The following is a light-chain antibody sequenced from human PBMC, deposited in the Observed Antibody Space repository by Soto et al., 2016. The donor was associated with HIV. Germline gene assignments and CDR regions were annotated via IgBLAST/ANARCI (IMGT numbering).Light chain of an antibody. Sequence: DIQLTQSPSFLSASVGDRVTITCRASQGISSYLAWYQQKPGRAPKLLIYAASTLQSGVPSRFSGSGSGTEFTLTINSLQPEDFATYYCQQLNSYPITSGQGTRLEIK. J-gene: IGKJ5*01. CDR3: QQLNSYPIT. V-gene: IGKV1-9*01. CDR2: AAS. CDR1: QGISSY.